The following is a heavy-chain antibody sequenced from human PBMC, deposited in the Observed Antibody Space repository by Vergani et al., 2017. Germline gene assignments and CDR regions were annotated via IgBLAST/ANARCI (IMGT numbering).Heavy chain of an antibody. V-gene: IGHV4-61*02. CDR1: GGSITSHNYY. D-gene: IGHD2-15*01. Sequence: QVQLQESGPGLVKPSQTLSLTCTVSGGSITSHNYYWSWIRQPAGKGLEWIGRIHTSGSTNYNPSLKSRVTMSEATSKNQFSLKLTAVTAADTAVYFCARGSCLGGSCYKPRFDYWGQGILVTVSS. CDR2: IHTSGST. CDR3: ARGSCLGGSCYKPRFDY. J-gene: IGHJ4*02.